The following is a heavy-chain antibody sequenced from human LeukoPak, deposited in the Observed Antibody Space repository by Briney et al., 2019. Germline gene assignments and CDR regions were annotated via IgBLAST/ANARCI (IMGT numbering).Heavy chain of an antibody. CDR1: GFTFSNYW. CDR3: AKTTVGYSSGRYPGWPADC. Sequence: GGSLRLSCAASGFTFSNYWMTWVRQAPGKGLEWVANIKRDGSEKYYVDSVKGRFTISRDNAQNSLNLQMNSLRADDTAVYYCAKTTVGYSSGRYPGWPADCWGQGTLVTVSS. D-gene: IGHD6-19*01. J-gene: IGHJ4*02. CDR2: IKRDGSEK. V-gene: IGHV3-7*03.